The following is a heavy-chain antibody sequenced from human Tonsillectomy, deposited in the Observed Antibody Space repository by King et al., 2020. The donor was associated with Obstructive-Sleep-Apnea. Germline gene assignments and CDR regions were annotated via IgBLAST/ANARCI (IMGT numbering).Heavy chain of an antibody. V-gene: IGHV3-66*01. CDR1: GFSVSTNY. CDR2: IYDTGRT. Sequence: VQLVESGGGLVQPGGSLRLSCAASGFSVSTNYMTWVRQAPGKELEWVAIIYDTGRTYYTDSVKDRFTISRDNSKNALYLQMNSLRAEETAIYYCAKCTYLASSWYYSDYWGQGTLVTVSS. J-gene: IGHJ4*02. CDR3: AKCTYLASSWYYSDY. D-gene: IGHD6-13*01.